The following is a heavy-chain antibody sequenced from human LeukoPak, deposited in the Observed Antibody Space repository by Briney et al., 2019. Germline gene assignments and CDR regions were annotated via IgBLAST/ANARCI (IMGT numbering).Heavy chain of an antibody. CDR3: ARDWSSTWGPPNWFDP. CDR1: GYTFTSYG. D-gene: IGHD6-13*01. CDR2: ISAYNGNT. Sequence: ASVKVSCKASGYTFTSYGIIWVRQAPGQGLEWMGWISAYNGNTNYAQKVQGRVTMTTDTSTSTAYMELRSLRSDDTAVYYCARDWSSTWGPPNWFDPWGQGTLVTVSS. V-gene: IGHV1-18*01. J-gene: IGHJ5*02.